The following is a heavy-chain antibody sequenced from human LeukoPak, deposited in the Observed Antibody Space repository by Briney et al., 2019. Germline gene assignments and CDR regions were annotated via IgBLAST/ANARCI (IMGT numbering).Heavy chain of an antibody. CDR1: GFTFSSYT. Sequence: GGSLRLSCAASGFTFSSYTMNWVRQAPGKGLEWLAYISGTLYTIYYADSVRGRFTISRDNAKNTLYLQMNTLRAEDTAVYFCARDLLGIALHAFDTWGQGTMVTVSS. CDR3: ARDLLGIALHAFDT. V-gene: IGHV3-48*04. J-gene: IGHJ3*02. CDR2: ISGTLYTI. D-gene: IGHD3-16*01.